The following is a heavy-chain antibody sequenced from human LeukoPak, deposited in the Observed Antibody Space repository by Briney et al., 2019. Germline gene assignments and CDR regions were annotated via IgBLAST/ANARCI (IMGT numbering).Heavy chain of an antibody. J-gene: IGHJ1*01. V-gene: IGHV3-21*01. D-gene: IGHD4/OR15-4a*01. Sequence: GGSLRLSCTASGFTFSDYSMNWVRQAPGKGLEWVSSISRRSRHVYYAGSVKGRFTVSRDDAKKSLYLQMNSLRAEDMAVYFCVRDFLGSGATTAYLHHWGQGTLVTVSS. CDR3: VRDFLGSGATTAYLHH. CDR2: ISRRSRHV. CDR1: GFTFSDYS.